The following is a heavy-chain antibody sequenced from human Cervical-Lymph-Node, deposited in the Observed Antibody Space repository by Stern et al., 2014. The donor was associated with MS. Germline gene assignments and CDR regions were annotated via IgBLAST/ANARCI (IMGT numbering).Heavy chain of an antibody. CDR1: GFSFSRYA. Sequence: EHLVESGGGVVQPGRSLRLSCAASGFSFSRYAMHWVRQAPGTGLEWVALIWYDGSNPYYADSVTGRFTISRDNFKNTLYLQMNSLRAEDTAVYYCASAYSSSHYYFDYWGQGTLVTVSS. J-gene: IGHJ4*02. CDR2: IWYDGSNP. CDR3: ASAYSSSHYYFDY. D-gene: IGHD6-13*01. V-gene: IGHV3-33*01.